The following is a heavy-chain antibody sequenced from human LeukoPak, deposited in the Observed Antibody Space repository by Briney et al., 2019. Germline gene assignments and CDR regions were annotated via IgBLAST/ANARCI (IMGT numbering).Heavy chain of an antibody. CDR1: GFTLSGYG. CDR2: TSSSTSSI. Sequence: GGSLRLSCAASGFTLSGYGMNWVRQAPGKGLEWVSYTSSSTSSIYYAESVRGRFTVFRDTAKNSLYLQTNSLRPGDTAVYYCARDLASYYGMDVWGQGTTVTVS. CDR3: ARDLASYYGMDV. V-gene: IGHV3-48*01. J-gene: IGHJ6*02.